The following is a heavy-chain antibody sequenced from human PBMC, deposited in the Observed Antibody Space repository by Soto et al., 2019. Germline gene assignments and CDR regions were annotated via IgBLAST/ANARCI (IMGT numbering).Heavy chain of an antibody. CDR3: AKDRERDAWYEDY. V-gene: IGHV3-23*01. CDR2: ISGSDGST. Sequence: VGSLRLSCVASGFSFSSYAMTWVRQAPGRGLEWVSVISGSDGSTYYADSVKGRFTISRDNSKNTLYLQMNSLRAEDTAVYYCAKDRERDAWYEDYWGQGTLVTVSS. D-gene: IGHD6-13*01. J-gene: IGHJ4*02. CDR1: GFSFSSYA.